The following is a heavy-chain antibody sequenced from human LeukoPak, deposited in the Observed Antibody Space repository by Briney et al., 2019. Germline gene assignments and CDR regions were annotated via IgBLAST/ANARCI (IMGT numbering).Heavy chain of an antibody. D-gene: IGHD6-13*01. CDR2: ISSSGSTI. CDR3: ARIIAPTYYYYYYMDV. CDR1: GFTFSAYY. Sequence: PGGSLRLSCAASGFTFSAYYMSWIRQAPGKGLEWVSYISSSGSTIYYADSVKGRFTISRDNAKNSLYLQMNSLRAEDTAVYCCARIIAPTYYYYYYMDVWGKGTTVTVSS. J-gene: IGHJ6*03. V-gene: IGHV3-11*04.